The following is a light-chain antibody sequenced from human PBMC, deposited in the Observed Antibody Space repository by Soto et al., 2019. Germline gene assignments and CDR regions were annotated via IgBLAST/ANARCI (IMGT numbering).Light chain of an antibody. CDR3: SSYTSSSTEV. J-gene: IGLJ1*01. CDR1: SSDVGAYNY. V-gene: IGLV2-14*01. CDR2: DVN. Sequence: QSALTKPASWSGSPGQSITISCTGTSSDVGAYNYVSWYQQHPGKAPKLMIYDVNNRPSGVSNRFSGSKSGNTASLTISGLQAEDEADYYCSSYTSSSTEVFGTGTKVTVL.